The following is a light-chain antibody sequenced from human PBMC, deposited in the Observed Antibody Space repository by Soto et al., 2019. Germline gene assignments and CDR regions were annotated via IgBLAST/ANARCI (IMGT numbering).Light chain of an antibody. J-gene: IGLJ1*01. CDR3: CSYAGSSTYV. CDR2: EVS. CDR1: SSDVGSYNL. V-gene: IGLV2-23*02. Sequence: QSVLTQPASVSGSPGQSITISCTGTSSDVGSYNLVSWHQQHPGKAPKLMIYEVSKRPSGVSNRFSGSKSGNTASLTISGLQAEDEADYYCCSYAGSSTYVFGTGTKV.